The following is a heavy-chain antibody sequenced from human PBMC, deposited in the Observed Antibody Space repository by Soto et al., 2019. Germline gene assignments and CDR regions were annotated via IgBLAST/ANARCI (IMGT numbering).Heavy chain of an antibody. V-gene: IGHV3-72*01. Sequence: GGSLRLSCAASGSTLSDHYLDWVRQAPGKGLEWVGRSGNRANSDTTEYGSSLRGRFTISRDDSKNSMFLQMNSLMTEDTAVYYFTRGYSGIDIYAFDIWGPGTLVTVSS. CDR2: SGNRANSDTT. CDR3: TRGYSGIDIYAFDI. CDR1: GSTLSDHY. J-gene: IGHJ3*02. D-gene: IGHD1-26*01.